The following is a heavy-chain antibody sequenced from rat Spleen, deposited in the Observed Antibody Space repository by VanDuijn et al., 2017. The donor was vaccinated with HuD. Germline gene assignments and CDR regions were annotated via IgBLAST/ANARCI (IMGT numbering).Heavy chain of an antibody. D-gene: IGHD5-1*01. CDR3: TRTGSYFDY. Sequence: QVQVKESGPGLVQPSQTLSLTCTVSGVSLTSNSVSWSRQPPGKGLEWMGLIWNDGSTNYNSALKSRLSISRDTSKSQVFLKVNSLQTEDTAIYFCTRTGSYFDYWGQGVMVTVSS. V-gene: IGHV2-47*01. CDR1: GVSLTSNS. CDR2: IWNDGST. J-gene: IGHJ2*01.